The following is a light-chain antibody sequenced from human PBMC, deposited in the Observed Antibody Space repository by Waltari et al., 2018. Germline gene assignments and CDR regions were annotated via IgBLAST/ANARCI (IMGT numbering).Light chain of an antibody. CDR2: DAS. CDR1: QTVRPH. Sequence: IVLTQSPATLSLSPGERTTPSCRASQTVRPHLAWFQQKPGQAPTHLIYDASNRAPGIPARFSGSGSGTDFSLTISRLEPEDFAVYYCQQYGTSVTFGGGTKLEIK. J-gene: IGKJ4*01. CDR3: QQYGTSVT. V-gene: IGKV3-11*01.